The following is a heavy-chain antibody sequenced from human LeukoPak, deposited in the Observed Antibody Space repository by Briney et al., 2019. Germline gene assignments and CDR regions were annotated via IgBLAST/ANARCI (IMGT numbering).Heavy chain of an antibody. V-gene: IGHV3-15*01. Sequence: GGSLRLSCAASGFTVSSNYMSWVRQAPGKGLEWVGRIKSKTDGGTTDYAAPVKGRFTISRDDSKNTLYLQMNSLKTEDTAVYYCTTALYCSGGSCSGPWGQGTLVTVSS. CDR1: GFTVSSNY. CDR3: TTALYCSGGSCSGP. CDR2: IKSKTDGGTT. D-gene: IGHD2-15*01. J-gene: IGHJ5*02.